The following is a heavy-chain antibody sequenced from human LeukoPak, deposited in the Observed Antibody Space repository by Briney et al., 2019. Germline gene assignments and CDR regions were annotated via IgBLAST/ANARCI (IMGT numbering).Heavy chain of an antibody. J-gene: IGHJ4*02. Sequence: SETLSLTCAVYGGSFSGYYWSWIRQPPGKGLEWIGEINHSGSTNYNPSPKSRVTISVDTSKNQFSLKLSSVTAADTAVYYCARVDSSGYYYADYWGQGTLVTVSS. CDR3: ARVDSSGYYYADY. CDR2: INHSGST. V-gene: IGHV4-34*01. CDR1: GGSFSGYY. D-gene: IGHD3-22*01.